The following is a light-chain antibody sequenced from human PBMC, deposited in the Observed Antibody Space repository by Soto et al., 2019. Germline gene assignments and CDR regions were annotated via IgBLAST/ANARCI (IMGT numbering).Light chain of an antibody. V-gene: IGKV1-27*01. CDR3: QKYNSAPPWT. CDR2: AAS. Sequence: DIQMTQSPSSLSASVGDRVTITCRASQGISNYLAWYQQKTGKVPKLLIYAASTLQSGVPSRFSGSGSGTDFTPTISSLQPEDVATYYCQKYNSAPPWTFGQGTKVEIK. J-gene: IGKJ1*01. CDR1: QGISNY.